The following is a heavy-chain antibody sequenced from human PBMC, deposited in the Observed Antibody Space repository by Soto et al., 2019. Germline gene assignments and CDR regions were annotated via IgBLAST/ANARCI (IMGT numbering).Heavy chain of an antibody. Sequence: GESLKISGKGSGYNFAGYWIAWVRQMPGKGLELMGIIYPSDSDTRYRPSFQGQVTISADKSISSAYLQWSSLRSSDTAMYYCARGGVSTRTFDYWGQGTPVTVSS. J-gene: IGHJ4*02. V-gene: IGHV5-51*01. CDR3: ARGGVSTRTFDY. D-gene: IGHD3-3*01. CDR1: GYNFAGYW. CDR2: IYPSDSDT.